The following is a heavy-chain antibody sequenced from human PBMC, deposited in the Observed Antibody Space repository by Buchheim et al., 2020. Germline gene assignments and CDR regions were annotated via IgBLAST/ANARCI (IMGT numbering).Heavy chain of an antibody. Sequence: QVQLVESGGGLVKPGGSLRLSCAASGFTFSDYYMSWILQAPGKGLEWVSYISSSSSYTNYADSVKGRFPISRDNAKNSLYLQMNSLRAEDTAVYYCARDRRCSGGSCYADFDYWGQGTL. D-gene: IGHD2-15*01. J-gene: IGHJ4*02. CDR3: ARDRRCSGGSCYADFDY. CDR1: GFTFSDYY. CDR2: ISSSSSYT. V-gene: IGHV3-11*06.